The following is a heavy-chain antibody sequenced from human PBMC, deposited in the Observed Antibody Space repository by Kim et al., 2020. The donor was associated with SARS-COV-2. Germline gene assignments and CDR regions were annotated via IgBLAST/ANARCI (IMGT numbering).Heavy chain of an antibody. CDR2: INPNSGGT. CDR3: ARGGKVAGPTWFDP. CDR1: GYTFTGYY. V-gene: IGHV1-2*06. Sequence: ASVKVSCKASGYTFTGYYMHWVRQAPGQGLEWMGRINPNSGGTDYAQKFQGRVTMTRDTSISTAYMELSRLRSDDTAVYYCARGGKVAGPTWFDPWGQGTLVTVSS. J-gene: IGHJ5*02. D-gene: IGHD6-19*01.